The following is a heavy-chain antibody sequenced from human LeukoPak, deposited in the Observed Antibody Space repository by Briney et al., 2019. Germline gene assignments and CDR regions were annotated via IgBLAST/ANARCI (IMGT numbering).Heavy chain of an antibody. V-gene: IGHV3-20*03. J-gene: IGHJ4*02. D-gene: IGHD3-22*01. CDR3: ARCRHSYDSSGFPHY. Sequence: GGSLRLSYAASGFNFEEYVMTWVRQAPGKGLDWVSGVNLIWGSGGYADSVKGRFTISRGNVQESLFLEMDSFRAEGTAWDYFARCRHSYDSSGFPHYWGQRTLVTVSS. CDR2: VNLIWGSG. CDR1: GFNFEEYV.